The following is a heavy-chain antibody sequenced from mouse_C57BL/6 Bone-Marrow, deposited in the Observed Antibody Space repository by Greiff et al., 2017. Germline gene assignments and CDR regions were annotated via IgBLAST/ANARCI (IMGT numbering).Heavy chain of an antibody. J-gene: IGHJ4*01. D-gene: IGHD1-1*01. V-gene: IGHV1-81*01. CDR2: IYPRSGNT. Sequence: QVQLQQSGAELARPGASVKLSCKASGYTFTSYGISWVKQRTGQGLEWIGEIYPRSGNTYYNEKFKGKATLTADKSSSTAYMELRSLTSEDSAVYFCARQRLRKRGYAMGYWGQGTSVTVSS. CDR1: GYTFTSYG. CDR3: ARQRLRKRGYAMGY.